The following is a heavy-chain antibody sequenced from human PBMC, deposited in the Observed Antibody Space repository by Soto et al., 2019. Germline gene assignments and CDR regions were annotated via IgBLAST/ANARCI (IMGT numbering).Heavy chain of an antibody. CDR1: GFTFSSYA. J-gene: IGHJ4*02. CDR2: ISGSGGST. Sequence: GGSLRLSCAASGFTFSSYAMSWVRQAPGKRLEWVSAISGSGGSTYYADSVKGRFTISRDNSKNTLYLQMNSLRAEDTAVYYCAKSWFTNGGYCPFDYWGQGTLVTVSS. D-gene: IGHD2-21*02. V-gene: IGHV3-23*01. CDR3: AKSWFTNGGYCPFDY.